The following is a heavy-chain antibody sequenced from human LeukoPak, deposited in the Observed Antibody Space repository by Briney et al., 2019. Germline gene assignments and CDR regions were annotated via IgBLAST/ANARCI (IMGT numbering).Heavy chain of an antibody. CDR3: ARGRLGRQHASFFDS. CDR2: IYYSGGT. J-gene: IGHJ4*02. V-gene: IGHV4-59*08. D-gene: IGHD2-2*01. Sequence: PSETLSLTCTVSGGSISSYYWSWIRQPPGKGLEWIGYIYYSGGTTYNPSLKSRVTVSVDTSKNQFSLRLTSMTAADTAVYYCARGRLGRQHASFFDSWGQGTLVTVSS. CDR1: GGSISSYY.